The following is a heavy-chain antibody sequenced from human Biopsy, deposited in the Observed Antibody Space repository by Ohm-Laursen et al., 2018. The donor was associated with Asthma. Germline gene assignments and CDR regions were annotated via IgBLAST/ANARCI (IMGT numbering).Heavy chain of an antibody. J-gene: IGHJ4*02. CDR3: ATLRVYCRGANCFFFNY. V-gene: IGHV4-30-2*01. Sequence: TLSLTCAASGGSISSGGYSWNWIRQPPGKGLEWIGYIFYSGGTYYNPSLKRRVTISVDRSTKQISLKVRSVTAADTAVYYCATLRVYCRGANCFFFNYWGQGTLVTVSS. CDR1: GGSISSGGYS. D-gene: IGHD2-2*01. CDR2: IFYSGGT.